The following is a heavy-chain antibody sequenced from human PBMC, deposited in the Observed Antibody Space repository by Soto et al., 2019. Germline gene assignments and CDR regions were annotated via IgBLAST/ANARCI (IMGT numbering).Heavy chain of an antibody. V-gene: IGHV4-34*01. J-gene: IGHJ4*02. Sequence: SETLSLTCAVYGGSFSGYYWSWIRQPPGKGLEWIGEINHSGSTNYNPSLKSRVTISVDTSKNQFSLKLSSVNAADTAVYYCARGQGVAVAALDYWGQGTLVTVSS. CDR2: INHSGST. CDR1: GGSFSGYY. D-gene: IGHD6-19*01. CDR3: ARGQGVAVAALDY.